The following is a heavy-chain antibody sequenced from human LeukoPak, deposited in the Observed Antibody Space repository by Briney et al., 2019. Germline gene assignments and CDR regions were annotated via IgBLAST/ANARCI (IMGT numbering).Heavy chain of an antibody. J-gene: IGHJ1*01. CDR1: GYTFTGYY. CDR3: ANTLPPGYCSSTSCYDLGYFQH. V-gene: IGHV1-2*02. CDR2: INPNSGGT. D-gene: IGHD2-2*01. Sequence: GASVKVSCKASGYTFTGYYMHWVRQAPGQGLEWMGWINPNSGGTNYAQKFQGRVTMTRDTSISTAYMELSRLRSDDTAVYYCANTLPPGYCSSTSCYDLGYFQHWSQGTLVTVSS.